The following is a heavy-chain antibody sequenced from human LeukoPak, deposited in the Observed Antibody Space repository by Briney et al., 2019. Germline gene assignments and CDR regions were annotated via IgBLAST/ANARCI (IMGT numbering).Heavy chain of an antibody. CDR3: AKGEGDSSGYYYSVFDY. CDR2: ISAGGGTT. Sequence: GGSLRLSCAASEFTFSSYAMTWVRQAPGKGLEWVSGISAGGGTTYYADSVMGRFTISRDRSKNTLYLQMNSLRAEDTAVYYCAKGEGDSSGYYYSVFDYWGQGSLVTVSS. CDR1: EFTFSSYA. V-gene: IGHV3-23*01. J-gene: IGHJ4*02. D-gene: IGHD3-22*01.